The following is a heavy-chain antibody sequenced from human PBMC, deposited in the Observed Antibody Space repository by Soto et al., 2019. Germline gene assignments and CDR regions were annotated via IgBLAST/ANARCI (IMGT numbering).Heavy chain of an antibody. D-gene: IGHD4-4*01. CDR3: TRDGSIDAFDI. Sequence: EVQLVESGGGLVQPGRSLRLSCTASGFTFGDYAMSWVRQAPGKGLEWVGFIRSKAYGGTTEYAASVKGRFTISRDDSKTIAYLQMNSLKTEDTAVYYCTRDGSIDAFDIWGQGTMVTVSS. J-gene: IGHJ3*02. V-gene: IGHV3-49*04. CDR1: GFTFGDYA. CDR2: IRSKAYGGTT.